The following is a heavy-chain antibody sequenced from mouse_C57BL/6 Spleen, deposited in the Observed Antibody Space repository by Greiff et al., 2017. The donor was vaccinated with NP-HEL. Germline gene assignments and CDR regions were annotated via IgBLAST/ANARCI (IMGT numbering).Heavy chain of an antibody. D-gene: IGHD3-1*01. CDR3: ARRARYYAMDY. J-gene: IGHJ4*01. CDR1: GYTFTSYW. CDR2: IDPSDSET. V-gene: IGHV1-52*01. Sequence: QVQLQQSGAELVRPGSSVKLSCKASGYTFTSYWMHWVKQRPIQGLEWIGNIDPSDSETHYNQKFKDKATLTVDKSSSTAYMQLSSLTSEDSSVYYGARRARYYAMDYWGQGTSVTVSS.